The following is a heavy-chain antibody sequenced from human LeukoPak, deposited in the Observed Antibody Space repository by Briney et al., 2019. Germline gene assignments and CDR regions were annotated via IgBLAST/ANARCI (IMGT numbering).Heavy chain of an antibody. D-gene: IGHD3-3*02. CDR1: GGSISSYY. Sequence: SETLSLTCTVSGGSISSYYWSWIRQPPGKGLEWIGSIYYSGSTYYNPSLKSRVTISVDTSKNQFSLKLSSVTAADTAVYYCARHFLWRIPLDVWGKGTTVTFSS. V-gene: IGHV4-59*05. CDR2: IYYSGST. CDR3: ARHFLWRIPLDV. J-gene: IGHJ6*04.